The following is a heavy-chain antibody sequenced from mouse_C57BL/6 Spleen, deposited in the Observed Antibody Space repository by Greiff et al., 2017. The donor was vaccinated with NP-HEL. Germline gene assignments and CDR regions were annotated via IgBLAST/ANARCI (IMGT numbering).Heavy chain of an antibody. V-gene: IGHV1-18*01. CDR3: ASGSYYGSSYWYFDV. J-gene: IGHJ1*03. Sequence: EVQLQQSGPELVKPGASVKIPCKASGYTFTDYNMDWVKQSHGKSLEWIGDINPNNGGTIYNQKFKGKATLTVDKSSSTAYMELRSLTSEDAAVYYCASGSYYGSSYWYFDVWGTGTTVTVSS. CDR1: GYTFTDYN. CDR2: INPNNGGT. D-gene: IGHD1-1*01.